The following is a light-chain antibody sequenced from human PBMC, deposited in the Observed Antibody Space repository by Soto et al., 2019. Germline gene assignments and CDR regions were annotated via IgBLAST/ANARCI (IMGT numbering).Light chain of an antibody. CDR2: DAS. CDR1: QGISTS. V-gene: IGKV1-5*01. J-gene: IGKJ4*01. Sequence: MTQSPSTLSASVGDRVTITCRASQGISTSLAWYQQIPGKAPNLLIYDASTLESGVPSRFFGSGSGTEFTLTIICLQSQDFATYYCQQYNSYPLTFGGGTKVDI. CDR3: QQYNSYPLT.